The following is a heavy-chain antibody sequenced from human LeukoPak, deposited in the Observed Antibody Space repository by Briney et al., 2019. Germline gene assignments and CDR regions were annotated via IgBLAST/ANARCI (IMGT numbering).Heavy chain of an antibody. Sequence: SETLSLTCTVSGGSISSYYWSWIRQPPGKGLEWIGYIYYSGSTNYNPSLKSRVTISVDTSKNQFSLNLSSVTAADTALYYCARGTGELLFYWGQGTLVAVSS. J-gene: IGHJ4*02. V-gene: IGHV4-59*08. CDR2: IYYSGST. CDR3: ARGTGELLFY. CDR1: GGSISSYY. D-gene: IGHD7-27*01.